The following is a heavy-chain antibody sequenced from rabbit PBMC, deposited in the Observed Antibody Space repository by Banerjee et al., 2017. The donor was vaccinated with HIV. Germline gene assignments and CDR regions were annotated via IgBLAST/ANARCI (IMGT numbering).Heavy chain of an antibody. D-gene: IGHD8-1*01. J-gene: IGHJ4*01. CDR2: IGSGSGNT. CDR1: GFSFSNKYV. CDR3: ARTHYSGASYFWL. Sequence: QEQLEESGGDLVKPEGSLTLTCTASGFSFSNKYVICWVRQAPGEGLEWIACIGSGSGNTGYATWAKGRFTISKSSSTTVTLQMTSLTAADTATYFCARTHYSGASYFWLWGPGTLVTVS. V-gene: IGHV1S45*01.